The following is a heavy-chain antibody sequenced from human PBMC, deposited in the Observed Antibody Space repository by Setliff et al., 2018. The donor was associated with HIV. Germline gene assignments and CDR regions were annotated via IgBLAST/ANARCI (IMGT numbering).Heavy chain of an antibody. Sequence: TLSLTCTVSGGSISSGGYYWSWIRQHPGKGLEWIGYIYYSGSTYYNPSLKSRVTISIDTSKNQFSLKLSSVTAADTAIYYCARGGRKDLADNWGQGTLVTVSS. CDR3: ARGGRKDLADN. CDR2: IYYSGST. CDR1: GGSISSGGYY. V-gene: IGHV4-31*03. J-gene: IGHJ4*02. D-gene: IGHD3-16*01.